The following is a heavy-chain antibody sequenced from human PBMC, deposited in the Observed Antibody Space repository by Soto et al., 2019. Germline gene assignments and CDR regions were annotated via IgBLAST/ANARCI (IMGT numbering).Heavy chain of an antibody. Sequence: GGSLRLSCAASGFTFSSYSMNWVRQAPGKGLEWVSSISSSSSYIYYADSVKGRFTISRDNAKNSLYLQMNSLRAEDTAVYYCARGPFPTVTFHLNYWGQGTLVTVSS. V-gene: IGHV3-21*01. CDR2: ISSSSSYI. D-gene: IGHD4-17*01. J-gene: IGHJ4*02. CDR3: ARGPFPTVTFHLNY. CDR1: GFTFSSYS.